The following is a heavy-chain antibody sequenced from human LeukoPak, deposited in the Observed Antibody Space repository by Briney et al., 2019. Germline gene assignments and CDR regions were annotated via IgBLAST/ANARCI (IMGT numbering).Heavy chain of an antibody. D-gene: IGHD3-22*01. Sequence: SQTLSLTCIVSGDSISSGSYYWSWIRQPAGKGLEWIGRIYTSGSTNYNPSLKSRVTISVDTSKNQFSLKLSSVTAADTAVYYCARGPLGGVVVRYWGQGTLVTVSS. CDR1: GDSISSGSYY. V-gene: IGHV4-61*02. J-gene: IGHJ4*02. CDR2: IYTSGST. CDR3: ARGPLGGVVVRY.